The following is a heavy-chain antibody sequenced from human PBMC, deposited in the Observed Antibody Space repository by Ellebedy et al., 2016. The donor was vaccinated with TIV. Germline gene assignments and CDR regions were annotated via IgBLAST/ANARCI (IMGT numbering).Heavy chain of an antibody. Sequence: GESLKISYAASGFVFSDYYMTWIRQAPGKGLEWVSYISSRSSYTSYADSVKGRFTISRDNTKNSLNLQMNSLGADDTAVYYCARGHYAMDVWGQGTTVIVSS. CDR3: ARGHYAMDV. D-gene: IGHD3-10*01. V-gene: IGHV3-11*06. J-gene: IGHJ6*02. CDR1: GFVFSDYY. CDR2: ISSRSSYT.